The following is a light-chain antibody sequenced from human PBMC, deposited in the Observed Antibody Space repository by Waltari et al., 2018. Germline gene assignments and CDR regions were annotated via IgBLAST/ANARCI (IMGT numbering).Light chain of an antibody. J-gene: IGKJ4*01. Sequence: DVQMTQFPSTLAAFVGDRVTITCRASRSVDRCLAWYRQLPGEAPSLLIYKVSVLQTGVPSRFSGSGSETHFTLTIDGLQPEDFATYYCQQYNSLPLSFGGGTRVDIQ. CDR3: QQYNSLPLS. V-gene: IGKV1-5*03. CDR2: KVS. CDR1: RSVDRC.